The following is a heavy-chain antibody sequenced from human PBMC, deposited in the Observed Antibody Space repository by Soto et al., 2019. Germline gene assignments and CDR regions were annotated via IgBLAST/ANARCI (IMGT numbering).Heavy chain of an antibody. J-gene: IGHJ6*02. Sequence: GASVKVSCKASGGTFSSYAISWVRQAPGQGLEWMGGISAVNGTTKYAQKFRGRVTMTTDTSTSTVYMELRNLRSDDTAVYYCARCIQQDYYYGMDVWGQGTTVTVSS. V-gene: IGHV1-18*01. CDR1: GGTFSSYA. CDR3: ARCIQQDYYYGMDV. CDR2: ISAVNGTT. D-gene: IGHD5-18*01.